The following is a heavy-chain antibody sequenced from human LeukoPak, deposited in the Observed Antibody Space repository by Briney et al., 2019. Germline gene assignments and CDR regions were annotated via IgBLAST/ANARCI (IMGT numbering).Heavy chain of an antibody. Sequence: SETLSLTCTVSGGSISSYYWSWIRQPPGKGLEWIGYIYYSGSTIYNPSLKSRVTISVDTSKNQFSLKLSSVTAADTAVYYCARDGNFDWLLPYYYMDVWGKGTTVTVSS. D-gene: IGHD3-9*01. CDR2: IYYSGST. CDR1: GGSISSYY. CDR3: ARDGNFDWLLPYYYMDV. J-gene: IGHJ6*03. V-gene: IGHV4-59*01.